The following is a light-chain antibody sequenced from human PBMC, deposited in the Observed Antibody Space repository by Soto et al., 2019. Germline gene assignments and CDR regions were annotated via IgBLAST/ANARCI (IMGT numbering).Light chain of an antibody. CDR3: AAWDDSLSGVV. J-gene: IGLJ2*01. CDR1: SSNIGSNF. Sequence: QSVLTQPPSASGTPGQRVTISCSGSSSNIGSNFIYWYQQLPGTAPKLLIYRNNERPSGVPDRFSGSKSDTTASLAISGLRSEDEADYHCAAWDDSLSGVVFGGGTKVTVL. CDR2: RNN. V-gene: IGLV1-47*01.